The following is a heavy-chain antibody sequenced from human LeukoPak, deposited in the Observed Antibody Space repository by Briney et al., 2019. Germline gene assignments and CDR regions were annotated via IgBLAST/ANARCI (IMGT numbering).Heavy chain of an antibody. CDR1: GGSISSRSYY. J-gene: IGHJ4*02. Sequence: PSETLSLTCTVSGGSISSRSYYWSWIRQPAGKGLEWIGRIYTSGSTNYNPSLKSRVTISVDTSKNQFSLKLSSVTAADTAVYYCAGTMVVTPDYFDYWGQGTLVTVSS. CDR3: AGTMVVTPDYFDY. CDR2: IYTSGST. V-gene: IGHV4-61*02. D-gene: IGHD4-23*01.